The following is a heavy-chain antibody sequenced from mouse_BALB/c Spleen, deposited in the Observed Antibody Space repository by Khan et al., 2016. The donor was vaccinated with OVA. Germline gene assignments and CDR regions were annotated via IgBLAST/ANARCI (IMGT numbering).Heavy chain of an antibody. J-gene: IGHJ3*01. D-gene: IGHD2-12*01. CDR3: ARSTYRYAFVY. CDR1: GDSITSGY. CDR2: IIYTGYT. V-gene: IGHV3-8*02. Sequence: EVQLQESGPSLVKPSQTLSLTCSVTGDSITSGYWNWIRKFPGNKLEYMGYIIYTGYTYYNPSLKSRISITRHTSKNQYSLQLSSVTDEETATYYCARSTYRYAFVYWGQGTLVTVSA.